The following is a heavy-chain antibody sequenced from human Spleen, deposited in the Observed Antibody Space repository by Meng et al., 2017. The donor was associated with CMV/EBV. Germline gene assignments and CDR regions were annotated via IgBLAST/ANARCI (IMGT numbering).Heavy chain of an antibody. V-gene: IGHV4-59*01. Sequence: ESLKISCAASGFTFDNYAMSWVRQAPGKGLEWIGYIYYSGSTNYNPSLKSRVTISVDTSKNQFSLKLSSVTAADTAVYYCARGAYCSSTSCWRGGVDYWGQGTLVTVSS. CDR3: ARGAYCSSTSCWRGGVDY. D-gene: IGHD2-2*01. CDR2: IYYSGST. CDR1: GFTFDNYA. J-gene: IGHJ4*02.